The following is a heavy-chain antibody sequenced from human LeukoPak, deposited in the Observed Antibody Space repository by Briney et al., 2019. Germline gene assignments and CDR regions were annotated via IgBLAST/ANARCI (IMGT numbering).Heavy chain of an antibody. Sequence: GGSLRLSCAASGFTFSSYSMNWVRQPPGKGLEWVSSISSSGSYINYADSVKGRFSISRDSAKNSLYLQMNSLRAEDTAVYYCARGPQFCSGGSCYGYYFDYWGQGTLVTVSS. D-gene: IGHD2-15*01. J-gene: IGHJ4*02. V-gene: IGHV3-21*01. CDR1: GFTFSSYS. CDR2: ISSSGSYI. CDR3: ARGPQFCSGGSCYGYYFDY.